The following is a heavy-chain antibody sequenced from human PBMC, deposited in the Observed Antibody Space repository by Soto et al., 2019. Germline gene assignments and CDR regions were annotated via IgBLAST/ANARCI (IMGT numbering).Heavy chain of an antibody. CDR2: INDRGDST. CDR1: GFTFSSYA. D-gene: IGHD5-18*01. CDR3: AKGGYSYGIDF. J-gene: IGHJ4*02. V-gene: IGHV3-23*01. Sequence: EVQLLESGGGLVQPGGSLRLSCVASGFTFSSYAMSWVRQAPGKGLEWVSTINDRGDSTYYADSVKGRFTISRDNSKNTLYLQMSSLRAEDTAVYYCAKGGYSYGIDFWGQGTLVTVSS.